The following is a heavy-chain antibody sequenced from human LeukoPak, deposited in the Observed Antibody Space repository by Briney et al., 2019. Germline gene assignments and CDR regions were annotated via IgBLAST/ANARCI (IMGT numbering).Heavy chain of an antibody. CDR2: IYHHGAT. Sequence: SGTLSLTCAVSGGSISSNNWWSWVRQPPGKGLEWIGEIYHHGATNHNPSLKSRVTLSVDKSKNQFSLELSSVTAADTAVYYCARGPSVAAHLDYWGQGTLVTVSS. CDR1: GGSISSNNW. J-gene: IGHJ4*02. D-gene: IGHD5-12*01. CDR3: ARGPSVAAHLDY. V-gene: IGHV4-4*02.